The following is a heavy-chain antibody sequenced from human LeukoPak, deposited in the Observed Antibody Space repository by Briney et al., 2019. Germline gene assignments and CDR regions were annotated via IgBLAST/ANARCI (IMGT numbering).Heavy chain of an antibody. CDR1: GFTFSDYY. D-gene: IGHD3-22*01. Sequence: GGSLRLSCAASGFTFSDYYMSWIRQAPGKGLEWVSYISSSGSTIYYADSVKGRFTISRDNAKNSLYLQMNSLRAEDAAVYYCARDHYYDSSGFLGYWGQGTLVTVSS. V-gene: IGHV3-11*04. CDR3: ARDHYYDSSGFLGY. CDR2: ISSSGSTI. J-gene: IGHJ4*02.